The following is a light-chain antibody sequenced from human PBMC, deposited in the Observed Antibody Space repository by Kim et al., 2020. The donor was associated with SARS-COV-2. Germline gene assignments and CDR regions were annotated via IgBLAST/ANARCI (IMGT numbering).Light chain of an antibody. V-gene: IGLV3-19*01. J-gene: IGLJ2*01. CDR3: NSRDSSGNVV. CDR1: SLRSYY. CDR2: GKN. Sequence: AMGLIVRITCQGDSLRSYYASCYQQKPGQAPVLVIYGKNNRPSGIPDRFSGSSSGNTASLTITGAQAEDEADYYCNSRDSSGNVVFGGGTQLTVL.